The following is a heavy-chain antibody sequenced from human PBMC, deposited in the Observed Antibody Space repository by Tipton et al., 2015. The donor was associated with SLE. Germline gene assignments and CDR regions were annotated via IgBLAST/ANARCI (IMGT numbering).Heavy chain of an antibody. V-gene: IGHV4-39*01. CDR2: IYYDGSA. J-gene: IGHJ6*02. CDR3: AREDCGGDCYWEDHYGMDV. D-gene: IGHD2-21*01. Sequence: TLSLTCTVSGGSINTNSYYWGWIRQPPGKGLEWIANIYYDGSANYSPSLRSRVTISINSSKNEFSLKVRSVTAADTAVYYCAREDCGGDCYWEDHYGMDVWGQGTAVTVSS. CDR1: GGSINTNSYY.